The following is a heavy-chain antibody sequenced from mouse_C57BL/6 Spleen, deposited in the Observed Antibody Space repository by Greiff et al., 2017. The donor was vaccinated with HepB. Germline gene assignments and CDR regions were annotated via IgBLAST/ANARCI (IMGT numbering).Heavy chain of an antibody. Sequence: VKLQQSGAELARPGASVKLSCKASGYTFTSYGISWVKQRTGQGLEWIGEIYPRSGNTYYNEKFKGKATLTADNSSSTAYMELRSLTSEDSAVYFCARGGFTTVVANYAMDYWGQGTSVTVSS. J-gene: IGHJ4*01. CDR2: IYPRSGNT. V-gene: IGHV1-81*01. CDR1: GYTFTSYG. D-gene: IGHD1-1*01. CDR3: ARGGFTTVVANYAMDY.